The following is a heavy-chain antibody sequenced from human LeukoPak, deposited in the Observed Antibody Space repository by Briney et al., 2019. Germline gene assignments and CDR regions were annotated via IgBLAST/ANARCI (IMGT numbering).Heavy chain of an antibody. CDR3: ATPIRTGTTAG. CDR2: ISYDGSNK. CDR1: GFTFSSYA. D-gene: IGHD1-1*01. V-gene: IGHV3-30-3*01. Sequence: PGGSLRLSCAASGFTFSSYAMHWVRQAPGKGLEWVAVISYDGSNKYYADSVKGRFTISRDNSKNTLYLQMNSLRAEDTAVYYCATPIRTGTTAGWGQGTLVTVSS. J-gene: IGHJ4*02.